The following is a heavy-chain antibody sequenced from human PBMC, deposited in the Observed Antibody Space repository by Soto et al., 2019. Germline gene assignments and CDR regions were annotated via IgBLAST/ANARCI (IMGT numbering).Heavy chain of an antibody. CDR1: SGSISSSNW. Sequence: PSETLSLTCAVSSGSISSSNWWSWVRQPPGKGLEWIGEIYHSGSTNYNPSLKSRVTISVDTSKNQFSLKLSSVTAADTAVYYCARRSRLRAYWYFDLWGRGTLVTVSS. CDR3: ARRSRLRAYWYFDL. CDR2: IYHSGST. D-gene: IGHD5-12*01. V-gene: IGHV4-4*02. J-gene: IGHJ2*01.